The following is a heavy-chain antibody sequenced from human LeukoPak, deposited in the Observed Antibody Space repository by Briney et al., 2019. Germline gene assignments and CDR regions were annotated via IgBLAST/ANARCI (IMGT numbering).Heavy chain of an antibody. J-gene: IGHJ6*03. V-gene: IGHV3-21*01. CDR3: AKVDRGDYSSSPVPYYNYYMNV. CDR1: GFTFSYYS. CDR2: ISSSSSLI. D-gene: IGHD6-13*01. Sequence: GGSLRLSCAASGFTFSYYSMNWVRQAPGRGLEWVSCISSSSSLIFYSDSVRGRFTISGDNAKNLLYLHMNSLRVEDTAVYYCAKVDRGDYSSSPVPYYNYYMNVLGKGTTVTVSS.